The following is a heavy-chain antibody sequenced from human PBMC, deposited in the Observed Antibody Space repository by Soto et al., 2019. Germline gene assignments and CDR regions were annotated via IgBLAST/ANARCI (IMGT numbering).Heavy chain of an antibody. CDR2: IYPGDSDT. V-gene: IGHV5-51*01. Sequence: GESLKISCKGSGYSFTSYWIGWVRQMPGKGLEWMGIIYPGDSDTRYSPSFQGQVTISADKSFSTAYLQWSSLKASDTAMYYCARTTMVRGVIISIAYWGQGTLVTVSS. CDR1: GYSFTSYW. D-gene: IGHD3-10*01. J-gene: IGHJ4*02. CDR3: ARTTMVRGVIISIAY.